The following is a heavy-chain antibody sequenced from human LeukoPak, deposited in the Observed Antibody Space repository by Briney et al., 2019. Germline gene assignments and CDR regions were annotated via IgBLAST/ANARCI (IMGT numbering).Heavy chain of an antibody. CDR3: ARGYSYGFNWFDP. V-gene: IGHV4-39*07. Sequence: SETLSLTCTVSGGSIRSSYYYWGWIRQPPGKGLEWIGSIYDSGSTYYNPSLKSRVTISVDKSKNQFSLKLSSVTAADTAVYYCARGYSYGFNWFDPWGQGTLVTVSS. D-gene: IGHD5-18*01. CDR1: GGSIRSSYYY. J-gene: IGHJ5*02. CDR2: IYDSGST.